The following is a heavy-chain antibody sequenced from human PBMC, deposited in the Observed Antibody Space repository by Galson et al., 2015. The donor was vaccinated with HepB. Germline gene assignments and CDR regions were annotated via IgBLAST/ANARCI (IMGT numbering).Heavy chain of an antibody. V-gene: IGHV1-3*01. CDR1: GYTFTSYA. D-gene: IGHD4-23*01. CDR3: ARDDYGGNDDYYGMDV. Sequence: SVKVSCKASGYTFTSYAMHWVRQAPGQRLEWMGWINAGNGNTKYSQKFQGRATITRDTSASTAYMELSSLRSEDTAVYYCARDDYGGNDDYYGMDVWGQGTTVTVSS. J-gene: IGHJ6*02. CDR2: INAGNGNT.